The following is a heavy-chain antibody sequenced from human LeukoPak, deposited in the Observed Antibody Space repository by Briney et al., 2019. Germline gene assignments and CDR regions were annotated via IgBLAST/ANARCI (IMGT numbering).Heavy chain of an antibody. J-gene: IGHJ4*02. Sequence: GGSLRLSCAASGFTFSSYSMNWVRQAPGKGLEWVSSISSSSSYIYYADSVKGRFTISRDNAKNSLYLQMNSLRAEDTAVYYCARGPASASGSYRSVDYWGQGTLVTVSS. CDR3: ARGPASASGSYRSVDY. V-gene: IGHV3-21*01. CDR1: GFTFSSYS. CDR2: ISSSSSYI. D-gene: IGHD1-26*01.